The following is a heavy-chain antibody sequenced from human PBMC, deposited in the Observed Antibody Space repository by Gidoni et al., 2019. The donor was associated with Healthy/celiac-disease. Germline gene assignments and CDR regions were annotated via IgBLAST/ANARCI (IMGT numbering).Heavy chain of an antibody. CDR2: IWYDGSNK. D-gene: IGHD1-1*01. CDR3: ARDRPYATGTPDY. CDR1: GFTFSGYG. V-gene: IGHV3-33*01. Sequence: QVQLVESGGGVVQPGRSLRLSCAASGFTFSGYGMNWVRQAPGKGLGWVAVIWYDGSNKYYADSLKGRFTISRDNSKNTLYLQMNSLRAEDTAVYYCARDRPYATGTPDYWGQGTLVTVSS. J-gene: IGHJ4*02.